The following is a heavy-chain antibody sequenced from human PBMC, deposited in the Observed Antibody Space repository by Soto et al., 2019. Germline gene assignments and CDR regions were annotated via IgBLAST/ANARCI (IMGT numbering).Heavy chain of an antibody. Sequence: SCKASGYTFTSYAMHWVRQAPGKGLEYVSAISSNGGSTYYADSVKGRFTISRDNSKNTLYLQMSSLRAEDTAVYYCVKLLRINGTTTRPHAFDIWGQGTMVTVSS. CDR3: VKLLRINGTTTRPHAFDI. D-gene: IGHD1-20*01. J-gene: IGHJ3*02. V-gene: IGHV3-64D*06. CDR1: GYTFTSYA. CDR2: ISSNGGST.